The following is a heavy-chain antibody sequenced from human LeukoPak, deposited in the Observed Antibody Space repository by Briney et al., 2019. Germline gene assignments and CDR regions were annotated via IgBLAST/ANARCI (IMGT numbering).Heavy chain of an antibody. D-gene: IGHD6-13*01. CDR3: ARDGTAAGYDY. CDR2: IYSGGST. CDR1: GFTVSSNY. J-gene: IGHJ4*02. V-gene: IGHV3-53*01. Sequence: GALRLSCAASGFTVSSNYMSWVRQAPGKGLEWVSVIYSGGSTYYADSVKGRFTISRDNSKNTLYLQMNSLRAEDTAVYYCARDGTAAGYDYWGQGTLVTVSS.